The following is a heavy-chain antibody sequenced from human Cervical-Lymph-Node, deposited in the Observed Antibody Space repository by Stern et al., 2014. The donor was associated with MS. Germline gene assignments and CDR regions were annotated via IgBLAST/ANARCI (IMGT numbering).Heavy chain of an antibody. CDR3: AKDRGSGWSLDY. CDR2: ISNDGSKK. Sequence: VQLVQSGGGVVQPGRSLRISCAGSGFTFSTYGMHWVRQAPGKGLERGALISNDGSKKYYVYSVKGRFTISRDNAKNTMYVQMNSLRDEDTAVYYCAKDRGSGWSLDYWGQGTLVTVSS. D-gene: IGHD6-19*01. J-gene: IGHJ4*02. CDR1: GFTFSTYG. V-gene: IGHV3-30*18.